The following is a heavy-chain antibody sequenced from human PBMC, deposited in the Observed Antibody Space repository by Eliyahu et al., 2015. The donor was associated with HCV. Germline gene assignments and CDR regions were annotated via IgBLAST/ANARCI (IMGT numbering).Heavy chain of an antibody. CDR1: GASITSSY. Sequence: QVQLLESGPGLVKPSEALSLTCTVSGASITSSYWSWIRQPPGKGLEWIGYIYHTXSSNYNPSLRSRATLSVDTSKNQLSLRLTSVTAADTAVYYCARRPSSYNDLTGFDYWFFDLWGRGTRVTVSS. D-gene: IGHD3-9*01. J-gene: IGHJ2*01. V-gene: IGHV4-59*08. CDR3: ARRPSSYNDLTGFDYWFFDL. CDR2: IYHTXSS.